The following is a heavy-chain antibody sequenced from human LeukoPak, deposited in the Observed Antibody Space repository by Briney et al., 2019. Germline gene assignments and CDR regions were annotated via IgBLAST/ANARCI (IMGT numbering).Heavy chain of an antibody. CDR3: ASRDGYNFHAFDI. V-gene: IGHV3-30-3*01. CDR1: GFTFSSYA. Sequence: GRSLRLSCAASGFTFSSYAMHWVRQAPGKGLEWVAVISYDGSNKYHADSVKGRFTISRDNSKNTLYLQMNSLRAEDTAVYYCASRDGYNFHAFDIWGQGTMVTVSS. CDR2: ISYDGSNK. J-gene: IGHJ3*02. D-gene: IGHD5-24*01.